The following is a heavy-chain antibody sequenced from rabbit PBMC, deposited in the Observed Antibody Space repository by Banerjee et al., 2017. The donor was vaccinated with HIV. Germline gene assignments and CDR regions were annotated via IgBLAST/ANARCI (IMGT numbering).Heavy chain of an antibody. J-gene: IGHJ4*01. D-gene: IGHD6-1*01. CDR2: IDAGSNSST. CDR3: ARCAGVGVYGYAYFDL. V-gene: IGHV1S40*01. CDR1: GFSLSSNYY. Sequence: QSLEESGGDLVKPGASLTLTCTASGFSLSSNYYMCWVRQAPGKGLEWIACIDAGSNSSTYYASWAKGRFTISKTSSTTVTLQMTSLTAADTATYCCARCAGVGVYGYAYFDLWGQGTLVTVS.